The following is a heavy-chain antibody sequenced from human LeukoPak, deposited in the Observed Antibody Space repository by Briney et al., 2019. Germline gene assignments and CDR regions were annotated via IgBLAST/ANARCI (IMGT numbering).Heavy chain of an antibody. D-gene: IGHD3-10*01. CDR3: ARRVTYYYGSGSRNMYNWFDP. Sequence: ASETLSLTCAVYGGSFGGYYWSWIRQPPGKGLEWIGEINHSGSTNYNPSLKSRVTISVDTSKNQFSLKLSSVTAADTAVYYCARRVTYYYGSGSRNMYNWFDPWGQGTLVTVSS. V-gene: IGHV4-34*01. J-gene: IGHJ5*02. CDR1: GGSFGGYY. CDR2: INHSGST.